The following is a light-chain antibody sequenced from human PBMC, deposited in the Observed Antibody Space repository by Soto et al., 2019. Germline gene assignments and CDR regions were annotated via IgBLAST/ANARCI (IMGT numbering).Light chain of an antibody. Sequence: QSALTQPASVSGSPGRSVTISCTGSSSDVGDFNYVSWYQHLPGRAPKLIIYDVTNRPSGISYRFYASKSGRTASLTISGLQAEDEADYYCSSYSSSITHVVFGGGTKLTVL. CDR1: SSDVGDFNY. CDR3: SSYSSSITHVV. V-gene: IGLV2-14*03. CDR2: DVT. J-gene: IGLJ2*01.